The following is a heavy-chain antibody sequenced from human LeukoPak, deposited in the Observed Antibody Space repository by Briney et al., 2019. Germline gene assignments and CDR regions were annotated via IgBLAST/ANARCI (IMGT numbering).Heavy chain of an antibody. V-gene: IGHV1-69*05. CDR1: GGTFSSYA. D-gene: IGHD6-6*01. J-gene: IGHJ4*02. Sequence: SVKVACKASGGTFSSYAISWVRQAPGQGLEWMGGIIPIFGTANYAQKFQGRVTITTDESTSTAYMELSSLRSEDTAVYYCARATSIAAPGYFDYWGQGTLVTVSS. CDR3: ARATSIAAPGYFDY. CDR2: IIPIFGTA.